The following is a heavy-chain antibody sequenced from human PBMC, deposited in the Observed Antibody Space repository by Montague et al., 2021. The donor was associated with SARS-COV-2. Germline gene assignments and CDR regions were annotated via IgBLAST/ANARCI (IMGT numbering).Heavy chain of an antibody. CDR3: ARHYSATLPGAY. D-gene: IGHD2-15*01. J-gene: IGHJ4*02. V-gene: IGHV4-59*08. CDR1: GGSISSFY. CDR2: ISDSGST. Sequence: SETLSLTCTVSGGSISSFYWSWFRQPPGKGLEWIGYISDSGSTNYNPSLTSRATMSVDTSKNQFSLKVNSVTAADTAVYYCARHYSATLPGAYWGKGT.